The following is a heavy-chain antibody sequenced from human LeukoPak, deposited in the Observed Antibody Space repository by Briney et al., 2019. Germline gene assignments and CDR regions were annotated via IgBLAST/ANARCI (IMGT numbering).Heavy chain of an antibody. CDR3: AKGRPGAFDI. Sequence: GGSLRLSCAASRFTFSSYWMNWVRQAPGKGLEWVANIKQDGSEKYYVDSVKGRFTISRDNAKNSLYLQMNSLRAEDTAVYYCAKGRPGAFDIWGQGTMVTVSS. V-gene: IGHV3-7*03. CDR2: IKQDGSEK. CDR1: RFTFSSYW. J-gene: IGHJ3*02.